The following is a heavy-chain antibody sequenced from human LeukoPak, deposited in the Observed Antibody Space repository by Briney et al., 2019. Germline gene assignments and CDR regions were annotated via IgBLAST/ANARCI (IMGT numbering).Heavy chain of an antibody. J-gene: IGHJ4*02. CDR3: VRDLILVWTPGDDFDF. V-gene: IGHV3-74*01. D-gene: IGHD3-16*01. CDR1: GFTFSGYW. Sequence: GGSLRLSCAASGFTFSGYWMTWVRQAPGKGLEWVSRIYGDGSIITYADSVKGRFIISRDNTKNSLYLQMNSLRAEDTAVYYCVRDLILVWTPGDDFDFWGQGTLVTVSS. CDR2: IYGDGSII.